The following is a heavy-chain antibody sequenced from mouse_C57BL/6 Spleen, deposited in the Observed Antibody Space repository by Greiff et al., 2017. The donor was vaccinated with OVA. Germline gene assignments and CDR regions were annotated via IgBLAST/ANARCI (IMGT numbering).Heavy chain of an antibody. CDR3: TDPIYYGNYGFAY. CDR2: IDPETGGT. CDR1: GYTFTDYE. J-gene: IGHJ3*01. Sequence: QVQLQQSGAELVRPGASVTLSCKASGYTFTDYEMHWVKQTPVHGLEWIGAIDPETGGTAYNQKFKGKAILTADKSSSTAYMELRSLTSEDSAVYYCTDPIYYGNYGFAYWGQGTLVTVSA. V-gene: IGHV1-15*01. D-gene: IGHD2-1*01.